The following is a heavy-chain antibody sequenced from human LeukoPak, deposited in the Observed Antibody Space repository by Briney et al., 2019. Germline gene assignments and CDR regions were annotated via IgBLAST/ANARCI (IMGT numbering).Heavy chain of an antibody. V-gene: IGHV4-59*13. Sequence: SETLSLTCTVSGGSISSYYWSWIRNPQGRGLEWIGYIFYSGSTTYNPSLKSRVTMSVDTSKNQFSLKLSSVTAADTAVYYCTRGNGWYAYWGQGTLVSVSS. CDR3: TRGNGWYAY. CDR2: IFYSGST. J-gene: IGHJ4*02. D-gene: IGHD6-19*01. CDR1: GGSISSYY.